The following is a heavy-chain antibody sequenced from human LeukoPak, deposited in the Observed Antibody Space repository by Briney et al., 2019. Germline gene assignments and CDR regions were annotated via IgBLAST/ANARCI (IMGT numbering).Heavy chain of an antibody. V-gene: IGHV3-23*01. D-gene: IGHD3-9*01. CDR3: ARSTLRYFDWLWEIDAFDI. CDR1: GFTFRSYA. CDR2: ISGSGDST. Sequence: PGGSLRLSCAASGFTFRSYAMSWVRQAPGKGLEWVSAISGSGDSTYYADSVKGRFTISRDNSKNTLYLQMNSLRAEDTAVYYCARSTLRYFDWLWEIDAFDIWGQGTMVTVSS. J-gene: IGHJ3*02.